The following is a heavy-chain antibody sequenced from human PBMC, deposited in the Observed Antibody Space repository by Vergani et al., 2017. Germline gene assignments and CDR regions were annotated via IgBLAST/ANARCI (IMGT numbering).Heavy chain of an antibody. D-gene: IGHD3-10*01. CDR1: GFIVSGYY. V-gene: IGHV3-66*02. CDR2: IYSGDET. CDR3: ARGNYYGSGTYVDP. Sequence: ELQLVESGGGLVQRGGSLRLSCAASGFIVSGYYMTWVRQAPGKGLEWVSHIYSGDETYYADSVKGRVTISRDTSKNTLHLQINNLRVEDTAVYYCARGNYYGSGTYVDPWGQGTLVTVSS. J-gene: IGHJ5*02.